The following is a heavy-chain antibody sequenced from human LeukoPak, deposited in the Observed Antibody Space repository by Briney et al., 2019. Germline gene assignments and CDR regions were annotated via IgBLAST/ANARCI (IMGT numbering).Heavy chain of an antibody. CDR1: GYTFTSYY. Sequence: ASVKVSCKASGYTFTSYYMHWVRQAPGQGLEWMGRINPNSGGTNYAQKFQGRVTMTRDTSISTAYMELSRLRSDDTAVYYCARDRGLARYYYYYGMDVWGQGTTVTVSS. CDR2: INPNSGGT. D-gene: IGHD3-10*01. J-gene: IGHJ6*02. V-gene: IGHV1-2*06. CDR3: ARDRGLARYYYYYGMDV.